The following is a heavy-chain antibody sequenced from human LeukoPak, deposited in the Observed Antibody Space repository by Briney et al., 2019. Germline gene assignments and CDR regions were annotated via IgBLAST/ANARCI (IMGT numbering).Heavy chain of an antibody. V-gene: IGHV1-69*05. J-gene: IGHJ5*02. D-gene: IGHD3-10*01. CDR2: LTQFFRRT. CDR1: GGSFRTYP. Sequence: SVKVSCKASGGSFRTYPISWVRQAPGQGLEWMGGLTQFFRRTNYTQKFQDRLTITTDESSSTAYMELSDLRSDDTAIYYCATSESGRSWDWFAPWGQGTLVTVSS. CDR3: ATSESGRSWDWFAP.